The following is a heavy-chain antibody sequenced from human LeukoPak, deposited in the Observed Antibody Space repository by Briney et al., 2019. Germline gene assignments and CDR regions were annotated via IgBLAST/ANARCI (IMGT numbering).Heavy chain of an antibody. CDR1: GFTFSSYG. CDR3: AKEGTVTKGGMDV. CDR2: ISYDGSNK. V-gene: IGHV3-30*18. D-gene: IGHD4-17*01. Sequence: GSLRLSCAASGFTFSSYGMHWVRQAPGKGLERVAVISYDGSNKYSADSVKGRFTISRDNSKNTLYLQMNSLRAEDTAVYYCAKEGTVTKGGMDVWGKGTTVTVSS. J-gene: IGHJ6*04.